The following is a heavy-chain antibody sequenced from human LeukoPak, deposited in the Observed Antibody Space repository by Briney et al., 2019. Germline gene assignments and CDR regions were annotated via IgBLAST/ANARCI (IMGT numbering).Heavy chain of an antibody. V-gene: IGHV3-21*04. Sequence: PGGSLRLSCAAPGFTFSSYNMNWVRQAPGKGLEWVSSISSSSSYIYYADSVKGRFTISRDNSKNTLYLQMNSLRAEDTAVYYCAREGTGEDSRHFDYWGQGTLVTVSS. D-gene: IGHD6-6*01. J-gene: IGHJ4*02. CDR1: GFTFSSYN. CDR3: AREGTGEDSRHFDY. CDR2: ISSSSSYI.